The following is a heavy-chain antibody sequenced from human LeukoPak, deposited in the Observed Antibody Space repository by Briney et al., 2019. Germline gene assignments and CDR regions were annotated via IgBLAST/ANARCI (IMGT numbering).Heavy chain of an antibody. J-gene: IGHJ6*02. CDR3: ATSALGVGDYYYYGMDV. D-gene: IGHD3-16*01. CDR1: GYTFTSYG. V-gene: IGHV1-69*13. Sequence: ASVKVSCKASGYTFTSYGISWVRQAPGQGLEWMGGIIPIFGTANYAQKFQGRVTITADESTSTAYMELSSLRSEDTAVYYCATSALGVGDYYYYGMDVWGQGTTVTVSS. CDR2: IIPIFGTA.